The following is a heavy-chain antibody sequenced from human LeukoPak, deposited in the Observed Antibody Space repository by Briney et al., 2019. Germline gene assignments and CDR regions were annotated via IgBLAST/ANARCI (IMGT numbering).Heavy chain of an antibody. J-gene: IGHJ6*03. CDR2: ISSSSSYI. D-gene: IGHD6-19*01. V-gene: IGHV3-21*01. CDR1: GFTFSSYS. Sequence: GGPLRLSCAASGFTFSSYSMNWVRQAPGKGLEWVSSISSSSSYIYYADSVKGRFTISRDNAKNSLYLQMNSLRAEDTAVYYCARGIAVAGYYYYMDVWGKGTTVTVSS. CDR3: ARGIAVAGYYYYMDV.